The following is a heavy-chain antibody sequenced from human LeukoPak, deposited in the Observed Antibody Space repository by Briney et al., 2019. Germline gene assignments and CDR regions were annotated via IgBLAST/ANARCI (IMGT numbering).Heavy chain of an antibody. D-gene: IGHD3-10*01. Sequence: ASVKVSCKASGYNFISYAISWVRQAPGQGLEWMGWINTYNGNTNYAQNYQGRVTMTTDTSTSTAYMELRSLRSDDTAVYHCAREEYYGSGSYPHFDYWGQGTLVTVSS. CDR3: AREEYYGSGSYPHFDY. V-gene: IGHV1-18*01. CDR2: INTYNGNT. CDR1: GYNFISYA. J-gene: IGHJ4*02.